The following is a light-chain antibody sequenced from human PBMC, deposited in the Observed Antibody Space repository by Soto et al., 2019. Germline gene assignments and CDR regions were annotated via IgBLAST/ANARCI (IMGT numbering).Light chain of an antibody. CDR3: QQYNYGYT. Sequence: EIVLTQSPGTLSLSPGERATLSCRASQSVTSNYLAWYQQKPGQAPGLLIYDTSTRASGVPDRFSGSGSGTEFTLTISRLEPEDIAVYFCQQYNYGYTFGQGTKLEIK. J-gene: IGKJ2*01. V-gene: IGKV3-20*01. CDR2: DTS. CDR1: QSVTSNY.